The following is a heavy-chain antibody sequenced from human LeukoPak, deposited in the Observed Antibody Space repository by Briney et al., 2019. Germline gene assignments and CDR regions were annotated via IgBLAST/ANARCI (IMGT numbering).Heavy chain of an antibody. CDR1: GFPFSNYW. D-gene: IGHD6-19*01. V-gene: IGHV3-74*01. Sequence: GSLPLSCVASGFPFSNYWMSWVRRAPGKGLVWVSRINSDGSSTSYADSVKGRFTISRDNAKNTLYLQMNSLRAEDTAVYYCAKSKYTYSSGWYYFDYWGQGTLVTVSS. CDR2: INSDGSST. CDR3: AKSKYTYSSGWYYFDY. J-gene: IGHJ4*02.